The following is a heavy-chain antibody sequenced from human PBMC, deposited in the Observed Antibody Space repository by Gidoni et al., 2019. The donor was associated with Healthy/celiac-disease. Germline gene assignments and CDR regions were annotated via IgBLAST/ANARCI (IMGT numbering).Heavy chain of an antibody. Sequence: EVQLVESGGGLVQPGRSLRLSCAASGFTFDDYAMNWVRQAPGKGLEWVSGISWNSGSIGYADSVKGRFTISRDNAKNSLYLQMNSLRAEDTALYYCAKGGAAAATGGVYYYYYGMDVWGQGTTVTVSS. CDR1: GFTFDDYA. V-gene: IGHV3-9*01. D-gene: IGHD6-13*01. J-gene: IGHJ6*02. CDR3: AKGGAAAATGGVYYYYYGMDV. CDR2: ISWNSGSI.